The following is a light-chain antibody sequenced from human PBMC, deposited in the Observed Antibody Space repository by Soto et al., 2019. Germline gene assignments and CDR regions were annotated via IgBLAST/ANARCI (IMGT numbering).Light chain of an antibody. V-gene: IGKV2-28*01. Sequence: DIVMTQSPLSLPVTPGEPASISCRSSQSLLHSNGYNYLDWYLQKPGQSPQLLIYLGSNRASGVPDMFSGSGSGTDFTLKISRVEAEDVGVYYYMQALQIPGTFGQGTKLDIK. J-gene: IGKJ2*02. CDR3: MQALQIPGT. CDR1: QSLLHSNGYNY. CDR2: LGS.